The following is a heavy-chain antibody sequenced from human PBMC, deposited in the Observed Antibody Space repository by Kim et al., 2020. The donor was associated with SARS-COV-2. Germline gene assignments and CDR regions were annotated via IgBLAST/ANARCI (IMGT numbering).Heavy chain of an antibody. CDR2: ISSSSSYI. D-gene: IGHD5-18*01. V-gene: IGHV3-21*01. CDR3: ARDQAGYGDYYYYYGMDV. CDR1: GFTFSSYS. Sequence: GGSLRLSCAASGFTFSSYSMNWVRQAPGKGLEWVSSISSSSSYIYYADSVKGRFTISRDNAKNSLYLQMNSLRAEDTAAYYCARDQAGYGDYYYYYGMDVWGQGTTVTVSS. J-gene: IGHJ6*02.